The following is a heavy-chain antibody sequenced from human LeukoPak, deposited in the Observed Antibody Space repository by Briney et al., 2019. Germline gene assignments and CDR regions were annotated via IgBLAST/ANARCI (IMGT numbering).Heavy chain of an antibody. J-gene: IGHJ4*02. CDR1: GFTFRSYS. Sequence: PGGSLRLSCAASGFTFRSYSMNWVRQAPGKGLEWVAFMRYDGSNEYYADSVKGRFTISRDNSKNTLYLQMNSLRAEDTAVYYCAKDYYGSGSLFDYWGQGTLVTVSS. D-gene: IGHD3-10*01. CDR2: MRYDGSNE. CDR3: AKDYYGSGSLFDY. V-gene: IGHV3-30*02.